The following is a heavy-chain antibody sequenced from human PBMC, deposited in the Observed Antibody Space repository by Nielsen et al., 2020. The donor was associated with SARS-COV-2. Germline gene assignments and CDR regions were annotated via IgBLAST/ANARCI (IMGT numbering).Heavy chain of an antibody. D-gene: IGHD3-16*01. Sequence: GSLRLSCAVYGGSFSGYYWSWIRQPPGKGLEWIGEINHSGSTNYNPSLKSRVTISVDTSKNQFSLKLSSVTAADTAVYYCARDLGREGGYWGQGTLVTVSS. CDR2: INHSGST. CDR1: GGSFSGYY. V-gene: IGHV4-34*01. CDR3: ARDLGREGGY. J-gene: IGHJ4*02.